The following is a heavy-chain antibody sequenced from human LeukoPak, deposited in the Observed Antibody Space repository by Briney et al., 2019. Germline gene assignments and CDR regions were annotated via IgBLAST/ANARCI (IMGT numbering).Heavy chain of an antibody. V-gene: IGHV3-7*01. CDR3: ARGNNLAD. J-gene: IGHJ4*02. Sequence: GGSLRLSCAASGFTFSSFWMSWVRQAPGKGLECVANIKQDGSEQYYVDSVKGRFGISRDNAKNSLYLQMDSLRAEDTAVYYCARGNNLADWGQGALVTVSS. CDR2: IKQDGSEQ. D-gene: IGHD5-24*01. CDR1: GFTFSSFW.